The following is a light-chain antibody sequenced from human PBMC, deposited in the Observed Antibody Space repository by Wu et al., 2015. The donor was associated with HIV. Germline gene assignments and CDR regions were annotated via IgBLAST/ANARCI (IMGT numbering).Light chain of an antibody. J-gene: IGKJ1*01. Sequence: EIVLTQSPGTLSLSPGERATLSCRASQSLSSTYLAWYQYKPGQAPRLLIYSTSSRATGIPDRFRGSGSGTDFTLTISRLDPEDFAVYYCQQHDKSPPTFGQGTKVEIK. CDR3: QQHDKSPPT. V-gene: IGKV3-20*01. CDR1: QSLSSTY. CDR2: STS.